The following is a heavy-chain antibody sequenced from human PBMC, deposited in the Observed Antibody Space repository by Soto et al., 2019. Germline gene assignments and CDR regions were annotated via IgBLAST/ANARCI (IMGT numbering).Heavy chain of an antibody. Sequence: GASVKVSCKASGYTFTGYYMHWVRQAPGQGLEWMGWMNPNSGNTGYAQKFQGRVTMTRNTSISTAYMELGSLRSEDTAVYYCAREYYDSSAQGTYYYGMDVWGQGTTVTVSS. CDR1: GYTFTGYY. CDR2: MNPNSGNT. J-gene: IGHJ6*02. D-gene: IGHD3-22*01. V-gene: IGHV1-8*02. CDR3: AREYYDSSAQGTYYYGMDV.